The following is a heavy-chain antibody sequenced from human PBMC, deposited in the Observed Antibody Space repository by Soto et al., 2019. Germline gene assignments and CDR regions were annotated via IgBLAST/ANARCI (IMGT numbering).Heavy chain of an antibody. V-gene: IGHV3-23*01. CDR3: AKGQRNPH. CDR1: GFTFSSYA. CDR2: ISGSGGST. J-gene: IGHJ4*02. Sequence: EVRLLESGGGLVQPGGSLRLSCAASGFTFSSYAMRWVRQAPGKGLEWVSAISGSGGSTYYADSVKGRFTISRDNSKNTLYLKMNSLTAEDTAVYYGAKGQRNPHWGQGTLVTVSS. D-gene: IGHD6-25*01.